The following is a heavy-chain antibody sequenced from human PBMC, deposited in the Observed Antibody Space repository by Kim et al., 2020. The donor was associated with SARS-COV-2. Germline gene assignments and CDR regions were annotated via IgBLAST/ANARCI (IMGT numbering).Heavy chain of an antibody. CDR2: IYYSGNT. J-gene: IGHJ4*02. CDR1: GGSLTSYH. Sequence: SETLSRTCTVSGGSLTSYHWSWIRQPPGKGLEWIGYIYYSGNTNYNPSLKSRVTVSVDTSKNQFSLRLSSVTAADTAVYYCARISHCGGYCYSFDYWGQG. CDR3: ARISHCGGYCYSFDY. V-gene: IGHV4-59*08. D-gene: IGHD2-21*01.